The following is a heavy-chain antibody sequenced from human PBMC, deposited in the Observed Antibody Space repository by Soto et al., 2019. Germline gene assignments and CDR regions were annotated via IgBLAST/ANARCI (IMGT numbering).Heavy chain of an antibody. D-gene: IGHD4-17*01. V-gene: IGHV3-23*01. J-gene: IGHJ5*02. CDR1: GFTFRNYA. CDR3: AKDAISGDGIWLMDS. Sequence: CAASGFTFRNYAMTCARQAPGKGLEWVSSLLRSGSSAYYADSVRGRFTISSDTSANSLCLQMDNLRAEDTAIYYCAKDAISGDGIWLMDSWGQGTVVTVSS. CDR2: LLRSGSSA.